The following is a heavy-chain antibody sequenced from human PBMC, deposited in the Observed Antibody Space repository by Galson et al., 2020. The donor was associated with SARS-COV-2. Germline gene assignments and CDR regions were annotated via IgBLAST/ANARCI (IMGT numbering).Heavy chain of an antibody. V-gene: IGHV1-2*02. Sequence: ASVKVSCKASGYTFTGYYMHWVRQAPGQGLEWMGWINPNSGGTNYAQKFQGRVTMTRDTSISTAYMELSRLRSDDTAVYYCARVGVTPPLYYYYGMDVWGQGTTVTVSS. CDR1: GYTFTGYY. J-gene: IGHJ6*02. CDR3: ARVGVTPPLYYYYGMDV. D-gene: IGHD3-10*01. CDR2: INPNSGGT.